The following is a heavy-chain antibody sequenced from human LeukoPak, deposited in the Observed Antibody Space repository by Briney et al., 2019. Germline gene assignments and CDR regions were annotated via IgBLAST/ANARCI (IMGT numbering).Heavy chain of an antibody. J-gene: IGHJ3*02. V-gene: IGHV3-48*01. CDR2: ISSGSSTI. CDR3: ARTTVTTEEGDAFDI. D-gene: IGHD4-17*01. CDR1: GFTFSSYS. Sequence: GGSLRLSCAASGFTFSSYSMNWVRQAPGKGLEWVSSISSGSSTIYYADSVKGRFTISRDNAKNSLYLQMNSLRAEDTAVYYCARTTVTTEEGDAFDIWGQGTMVTVSS.